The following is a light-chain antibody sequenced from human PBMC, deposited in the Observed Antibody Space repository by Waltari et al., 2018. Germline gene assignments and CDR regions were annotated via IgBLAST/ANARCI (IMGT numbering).Light chain of an antibody. CDR2: DVS. J-gene: IGLJ1*01. V-gene: IGLV2-14*03. CDR3: GTSTTTRNHV. Sequence: QSALTPPASVSGSPGQSLTIPCSAPRRDVGAYNYVCCYQQHPGKAPTLIMYDVSVRPSGGSNRFSGSKSGNTASLTISGLHTEDEADYYCGTSTTTRNHVFGTGTKVTVL. CDR1: RRDVGAYNY.